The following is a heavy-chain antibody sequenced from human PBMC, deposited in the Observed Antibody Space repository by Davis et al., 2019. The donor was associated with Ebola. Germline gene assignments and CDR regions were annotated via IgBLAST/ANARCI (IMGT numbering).Heavy chain of an antibody. D-gene: IGHD4-11*01. V-gene: IGHV3-11*06. J-gene: IGHJ6*04. CDR3: ARVETTAGMDV. CDR1: GFTFSDYY. Sequence: GESLKISCAASGFTFSDYYMSWIRQAPGKGLEWVSYISGYTNYADSVKGRFTISRDNAKNTLYLQMNSLRAEDTAVYYCARVETTAGMDVWGKGTTVTVSS. CDR2: ISGYT.